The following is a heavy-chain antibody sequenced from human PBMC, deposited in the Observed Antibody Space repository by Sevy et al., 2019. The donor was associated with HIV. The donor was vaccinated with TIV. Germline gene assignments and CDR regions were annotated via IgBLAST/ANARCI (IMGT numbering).Heavy chain of an antibody. V-gene: IGHV4-34*01. CDR2: INHSGST. CDR3: ALKRSYGSGIIKNWFDP. Sequence: TLSLTCAVYGGSFSGYYWSWIRQPPGKGLEWIGEINHSGSTNYNPSLKSRVTISVDTSKNQFSLKLSSVTDAGTAVYYCALKRSYGSGIIKNWFDPWGQGTLVTVSS. CDR1: GGSFSGYY. J-gene: IGHJ5*02. D-gene: IGHD3-10*01.